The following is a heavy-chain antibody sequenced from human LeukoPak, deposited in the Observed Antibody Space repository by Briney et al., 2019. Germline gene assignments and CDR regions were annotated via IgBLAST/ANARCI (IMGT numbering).Heavy chain of an antibody. V-gene: IGHV4-39*07. CDR1: GVSISSSDYY. Sequence: SETLSLTCTVSGVSISSSDYYWGWFRQPPGKGLEWIGSVYYSGSTYYNPSLKSRLTISLDTSKNQFSLKQTSVTAADTAVYYCARGSFGFDYWGQGTLVTVSS. J-gene: IGHJ4*02. CDR3: ARGSFGFDY. CDR2: VYYSGST. D-gene: IGHD3-10*01.